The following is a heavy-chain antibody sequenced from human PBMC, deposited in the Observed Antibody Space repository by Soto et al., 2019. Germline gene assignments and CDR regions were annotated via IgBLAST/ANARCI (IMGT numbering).Heavy chain of an antibody. CDR1: GGSISSSNR. CDR2: IYHSGST. CDR3: ARVLTTVTNWFDP. D-gene: IGHD4-17*01. J-gene: IGHJ5*02. Sequence: QVQLQESGPGLVKPSGTLSLTCAVSGGSISSSNRWSWFRQPPRKGLEWIGEIYHSGSTNYNPSLKSRVTISVDKSKNQFSLKLSSVTAADTAVYYCARVLTTVTNWFDPWGQGTLVTVSS. V-gene: IGHV4-4*02.